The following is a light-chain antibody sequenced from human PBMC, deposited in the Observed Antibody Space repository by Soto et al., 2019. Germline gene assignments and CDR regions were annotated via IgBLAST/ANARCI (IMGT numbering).Light chain of an antibody. V-gene: IGKV3-20*01. CDR3: QQYANTPYT. Sequence: ETVLTQSPDTLSLSPGESDTLFCRASQSISSSYLTCPQHKPGQAPRLLIYGTSSRASGIPERFSGSGSGTDFTLTISRLEPEDFAVYYCQQYANTPYTFGQGTNLEIK. J-gene: IGKJ2*01. CDR1: QSISSSY. CDR2: GTS.